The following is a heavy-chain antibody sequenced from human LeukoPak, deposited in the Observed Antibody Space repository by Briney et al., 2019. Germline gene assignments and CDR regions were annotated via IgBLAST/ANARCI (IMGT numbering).Heavy chain of an antibody. CDR3: ARGLDSSGWWYYFDY. CDR2: INHSGST. J-gene: IGHJ4*02. Sequence: PSETLSLTCAVYGGPFSGYYWSWIRQPPGKGLEWIGEINHSGSTNYNPSLKSRVTKSVDTSKNQFSLKLSSVTAADTAVYYCARGLDSSGWWYYFDYWGQGTLVTVSS. CDR1: GGPFSGYY. V-gene: IGHV4-34*01. D-gene: IGHD6-19*01.